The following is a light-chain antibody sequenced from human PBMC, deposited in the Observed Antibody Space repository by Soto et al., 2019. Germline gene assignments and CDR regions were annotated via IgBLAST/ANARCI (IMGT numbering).Light chain of an antibody. CDR2: AAS. CDR3: LQDYNYPRT. Sequence: AIQMTQSPSSLSASVADRVTITCRASQDIRNELAWYQHNPGKAPKLLIYAASYLQGGVPSRFRGAGSGTDFTLTISSLQPEDFATYYCLQDYNYPRTFGQGTKVEIK. V-gene: IGKV1-6*01. CDR1: QDIRNE. J-gene: IGKJ1*01.